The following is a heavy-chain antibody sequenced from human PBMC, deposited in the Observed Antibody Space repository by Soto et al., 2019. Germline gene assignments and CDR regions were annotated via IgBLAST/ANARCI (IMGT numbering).Heavy chain of an antibody. CDR1: GGSISSSNW. CDR3: ARGRSTLSPLVY. V-gene: IGHV4-4*02. D-gene: IGHD3-16*02. J-gene: IGHJ4*02. CDR2: IYHSGST. Sequence: SETLSLTCAVSGGSISSSNWWRWVRQPPGKGLEWIGEIYHSGSTNYNPSLKSRVTMSVDKSKNQFSLKLSSVTAADTAVYYCARGRSTLSPLVYWGPGPLVTVFS.